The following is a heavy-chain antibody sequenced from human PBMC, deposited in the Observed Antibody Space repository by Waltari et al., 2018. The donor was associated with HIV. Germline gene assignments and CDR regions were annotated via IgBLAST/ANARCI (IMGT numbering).Heavy chain of an antibody. V-gene: IGHV3-74*01. Sequence: VQLVASGGGSIKTVGSLRLSCTASGFSVSNHRMDWFRQGTGKGVVWVARLNSDGRRRNYADAVKGRFVISRDNARNTVYLQLNRLRVEDTAMYFCARASHYIEFSTFDGDYYFDVWGRVTRVAVSS. CDR1: GFSVSNHR. D-gene: IGHD2-15*01. CDR3: ARASHYIEFSTFDGDYYFDV. CDR2: LNSDGRRR. J-gene: IGHJ4*02.